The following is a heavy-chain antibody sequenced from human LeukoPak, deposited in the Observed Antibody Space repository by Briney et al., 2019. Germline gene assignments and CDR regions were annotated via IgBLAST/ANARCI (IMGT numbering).Heavy chain of an antibody. Sequence: GGSLRLSCAASGFTLSSYGMHWVRQAPGKGLEWVAVIWYDGSNKYYADSVKGRFTISRDNSKNTLYLQMNSLRAEDTAVYYCASLDTAMSNAGHWGQGTLVTVSS. V-gene: IGHV3-33*01. D-gene: IGHD5-18*01. CDR1: GFTLSSYG. CDR3: ASLDTAMSNAGH. CDR2: IWYDGSNK. J-gene: IGHJ4*02.